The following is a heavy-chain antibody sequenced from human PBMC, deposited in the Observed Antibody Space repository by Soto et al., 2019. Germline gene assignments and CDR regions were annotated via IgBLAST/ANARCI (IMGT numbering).Heavy chain of an antibody. CDR1: GFTVSSSY. J-gene: IGHJ2*01. CDR2: IYSGGNT. Sequence: EVQLVESGGGLVQPGGSLRLSCAASGFTVSSSYMGWVRQAPGKGLEWVSSIYSGGNTYYADSGRGRFTISTDNSKDTLYLQMKSLRVDDTAMYYCARHVGYYWYFDLWGRGTLDTVSS. D-gene: IGHD1-26*01. CDR3: ARHVGYYWYFDL. V-gene: IGHV3-66*04.